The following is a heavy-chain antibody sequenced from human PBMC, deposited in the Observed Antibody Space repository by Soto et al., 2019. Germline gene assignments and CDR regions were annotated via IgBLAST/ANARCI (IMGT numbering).Heavy chain of an antibody. CDR1: GDSVSTNSAT. CDR2: TYYRSKWYN. D-gene: IGHD2-2*01. V-gene: IGHV6-1*01. CDR3: ARLVGNSWLDS. J-gene: IGHJ5*01. Sequence: QVQLQQSGPGLVKPSQTLSLTCAISGDSVSTNSATWDWIRPSPSRGLEWLGRTYYRSKWYNDYAVSVKGRITINPDTSNNQFSLHLNSVTPDDTAGYYCARLVGNSWLDSWGQGTLVTVSS.